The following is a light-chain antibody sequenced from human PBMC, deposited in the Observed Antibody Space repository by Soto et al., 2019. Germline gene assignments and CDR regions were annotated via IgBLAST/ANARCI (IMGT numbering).Light chain of an antibody. J-gene: IGLJ1*01. V-gene: IGLV2-11*02. CDR2: DVS. Sequence: TGTSSAVGGYNYVSWYQQHPGKAPKLMIYDVSKRPSGVPDRFSGSKSGNTASLTISGLHAEDEADYEYGSYAGTCHSVCASGPNVAVL. CDR1: SSAVGGYNY. CDR3: GSYAGTCHSV.